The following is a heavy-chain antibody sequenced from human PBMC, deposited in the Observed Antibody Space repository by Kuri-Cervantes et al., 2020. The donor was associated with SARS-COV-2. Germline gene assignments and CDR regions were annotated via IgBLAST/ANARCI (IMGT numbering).Heavy chain of an antibody. D-gene: IGHD2-15*01. V-gene: IGHV5-51*01. CDR1: GYSFTSYW. J-gene: IGHJ4*02. Sequence: GGSLRLSCKGSGYSFTSYWIGWVRQMPGKGLEWMGIIYPGDSDTRYSPSFQGQVTISADKSISIAYLQWSSLKASDTAMYYCARGYCSGGSCYSEDYFDYWGQGTLVTVSS. CDR3: ARGYCSGGSCYSEDYFDY. CDR2: IYPGDSDT.